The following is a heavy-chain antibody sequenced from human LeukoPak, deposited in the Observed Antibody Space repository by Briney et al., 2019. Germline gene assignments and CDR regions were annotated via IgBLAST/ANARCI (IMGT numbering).Heavy chain of an antibody. CDR3: ASQHCSSTTCYTDAFDI. D-gene: IGHD2-2*02. CDR1: GFTFSRYW. CDR2: IKQDGNEK. Sequence: GGSLRLSCAASGFTFSRYWMSWVRQTPGKGLEWVANIKQDGNEKYYVDSVKGRFATSRDNAKNSLYLQMNSLRAEDTAVYSCASQHCSSTTCYTDAFDIWGQGTMVTVSS. V-gene: IGHV3-7*01. J-gene: IGHJ3*02.